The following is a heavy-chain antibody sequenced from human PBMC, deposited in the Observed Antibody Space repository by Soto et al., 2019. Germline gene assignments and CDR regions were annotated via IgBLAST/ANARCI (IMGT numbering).Heavy chain of an antibody. Sequence: SVKVSCKASGGTFSSYAISWVRQAPGQGLEWMGGIIPIFGTANYARKFQGRVTITADESTSTAYMELSSLRSEDTAVYYCASITIFDYGMDVWGQGTTVTVSS. CDR3: ASITIFDYGMDV. V-gene: IGHV1-69*13. CDR1: GGTFSSYA. CDR2: IIPIFGTA. J-gene: IGHJ6*02. D-gene: IGHD3-3*01.